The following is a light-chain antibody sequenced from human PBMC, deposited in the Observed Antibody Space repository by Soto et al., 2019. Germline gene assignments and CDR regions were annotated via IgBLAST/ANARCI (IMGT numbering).Light chain of an antibody. J-gene: IGLJ2*01. CDR2: YDS. Sequence: SYELTQPPSVSVAPGETARISGGGNNVGSRSVHWYQQKPGQAPFLVIYYDSDRPSGIPERFSGYNSGNTATLIISRVEAGDEADYYCQVWEATGDQVVFGGGTKLTVL. V-gene: IGLV3-21*01. CDR1: NVGSRS. CDR3: QVWEATGDQVV.